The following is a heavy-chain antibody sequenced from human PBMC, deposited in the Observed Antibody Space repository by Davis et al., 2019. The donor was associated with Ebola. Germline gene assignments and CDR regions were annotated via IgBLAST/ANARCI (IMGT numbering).Heavy chain of an antibody. CDR2: ISSSGSTI. CDR1: GFTFSSYE. Sequence: GESLKISCAASGFTFSSYEMNWVRQAPGKGLEWVSYISSSGSTIYYADSVKGRFTISRDNSKNTLYLQMNSLRAEDTAVYYCARDGYIGYCSSTSCYLPYYYYYGMDVWGQGTAVTVSS. V-gene: IGHV3-48*03. CDR3: ARDGYIGYCSSTSCYLPYYYYYGMDV. D-gene: IGHD2-2*01. J-gene: IGHJ6*02.